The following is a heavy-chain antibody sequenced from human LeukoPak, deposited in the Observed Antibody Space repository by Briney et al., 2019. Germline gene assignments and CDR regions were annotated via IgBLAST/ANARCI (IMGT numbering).Heavy chain of an antibody. V-gene: IGHV4-34*01. Sequence: SETLSLTCAVYGGSFSGYYWSWIRQPPGKGLEWIGEINHSGSTNYNPSLKSRVTISVDTSKNQFSLKLSSVTAADTAVYYCARLRGVVMPIGVDYWGQGTLVTVSS. CDR3: ARLRGVVMPIGVDY. J-gene: IGHJ4*02. CDR2: INHSGST. D-gene: IGHD2-21*01. CDR1: GGSFSGYY.